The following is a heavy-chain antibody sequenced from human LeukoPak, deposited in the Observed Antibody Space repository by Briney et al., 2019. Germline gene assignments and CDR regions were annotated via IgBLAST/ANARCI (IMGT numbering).Heavy chain of an antibody. Sequence: ASVKVFCKVSGYTLTELSMHWVRQAPGKGLEWMGGFDPEDGETIYAQKFQGRVTMTEDTSTDTAYMELSSLRSEDTAVYYCATIISGSYYFDYWGQGTLVTVSS. CDR2: FDPEDGET. CDR1: GYTLTELS. CDR3: ATIISGSYYFDY. J-gene: IGHJ4*02. D-gene: IGHD1-26*01. V-gene: IGHV1-24*01.